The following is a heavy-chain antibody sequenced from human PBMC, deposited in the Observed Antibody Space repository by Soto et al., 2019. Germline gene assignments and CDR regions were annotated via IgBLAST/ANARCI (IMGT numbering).Heavy chain of an antibody. CDR3: TRDLLNIGARYYYGMDV. CDR2: IRSKVYGGTT. Sequence: GGSLRLSCAASGFTFSSYAMSWVRQAPGKGLEWVGFIRSKVYGGTTEYAASVKGRFSISRDDSKSIAYLQMNSLKTEDTAVYYFTRDLLNIGARYYYGMDVGGQGPTVTAP. J-gene: IGHJ6*02. CDR1: GFTFSSYA. V-gene: IGHV3-49*04. D-gene: IGHD5-12*01.